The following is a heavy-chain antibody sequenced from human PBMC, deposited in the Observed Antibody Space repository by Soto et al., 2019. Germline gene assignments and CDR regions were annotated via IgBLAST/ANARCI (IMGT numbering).Heavy chain of an antibody. CDR1: GITFSSYA. CDR3: ARAISGYVT. CDR2: TNAGNGDT. J-gene: IGHJ5*02. V-gene: IGHV1-3*01. Sequence: ASVKVSCTASGITFSSYAMHWVRQAPGQRLEWMGWTNAGNGDTRYSQIFQGRVTLTRDTSASTVYLDLSSLRSEDTAIYYCARAISGYVTWGQGTLVTVSS. D-gene: IGHD5-12*01.